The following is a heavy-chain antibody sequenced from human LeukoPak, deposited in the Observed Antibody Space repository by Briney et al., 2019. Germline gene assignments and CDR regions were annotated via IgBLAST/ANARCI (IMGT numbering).Heavy chain of an antibody. Sequence: GALRLSCAASGFTFDDYAMSWVRQAPGKGLEWVSVISGSGGSTYYADSVKGRFTISRDNSKNTLYLQMNSLRAEDTAVYYCAKGGGSSWYVFDYWGQGTLVTVSS. CDR3: AKGGGSSWYVFDY. D-gene: IGHD6-13*01. J-gene: IGHJ4*02. CDR2: ISGSGGST. V-gene: IGHV3-23*01. CDR1: GFTFDDYA.